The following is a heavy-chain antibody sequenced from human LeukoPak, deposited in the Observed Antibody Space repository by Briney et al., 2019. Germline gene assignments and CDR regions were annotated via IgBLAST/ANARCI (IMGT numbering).Heavy chain of an antibody. D-gene: IGHD2-15*01. J-gene: IGHJ4*02. CDR3: AREGTPGYFDS. CDR1: GFTFSSYW. Sequence: GGSLRLSCAASGFTFSSYWMSWVRQAPGKGREWVAKIEKDGSERHYVDSVKGRFTISRDNAKKSLYLQVNSLRIEDTAVYYCAREGTPGYFDSWGQGTLVTVSS. CDR2: IEKDGSER. V-gene: IGHV3-7*01.